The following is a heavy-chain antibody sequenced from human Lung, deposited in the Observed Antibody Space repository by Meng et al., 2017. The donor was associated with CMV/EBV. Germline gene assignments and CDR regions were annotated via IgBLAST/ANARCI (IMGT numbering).Heavy chain of an antibody. CDR2: ITSRSSNT. Sequence: GGSLRLXXVASGFTLSGYSMNWVRQTPGKGMEWVSSITSRSSNTYYSDSVKGRFTISRDNAKNSLYLQMNSLRDEDTAVYYCARDQIRGVVGARPRGPGDLWGQGTXVTVSS. CDR3: ARDQIRGVVGARPRGPGDL. V-gene: IGHV3-21*01. J-gene: IGHJ4*02. D-gene: IGHD1-26*01. CDR1: GFTLSGYS.